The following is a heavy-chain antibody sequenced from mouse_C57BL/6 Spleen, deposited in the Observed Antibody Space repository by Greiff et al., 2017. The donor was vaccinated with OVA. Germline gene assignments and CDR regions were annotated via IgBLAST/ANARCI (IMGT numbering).Heavy chain of an antibody. CDR2: INPSNGGT. Sequence: QVQLQQPGTELVKPGASVKLSCKASGYTFTSYWMHWVKQRPGQGLEWIGNINPSNGGTNYNEKFRSKATLTVDKSSSTAYMQLSSLTSEDSAVYYCARTAGSSLAWFAYWGQGTLVTVSA. CDR1: GYTFTSYW. V-gene: IGHV1-53*01. D-gene: IGHD1-1*01. J-gene: IGHJ3*01. CDR3: ARTAGSSLAWFAY.